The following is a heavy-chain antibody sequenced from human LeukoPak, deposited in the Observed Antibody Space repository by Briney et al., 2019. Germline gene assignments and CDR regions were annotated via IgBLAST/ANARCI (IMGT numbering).Heavy chain of an antibody. CDR3: ACSMVRGVSWWFDP. V-gene: IGHV4-39*07. J-gene: IGHJ5*02. CDR1: GGSISSSSYY. Sequence: PSETLSLTCTVSGGSISSSSYYWGWIRQPPGKGLEWIGSIYYSGSTYYNPSLKSRGTISVDTSKNQFSLKLSSVTAADTAVYYCACSMVRGVSWWFDPWGQGTLVTVSS. CDR2: IYYSGST. D-gene: IGHD3-10*01.